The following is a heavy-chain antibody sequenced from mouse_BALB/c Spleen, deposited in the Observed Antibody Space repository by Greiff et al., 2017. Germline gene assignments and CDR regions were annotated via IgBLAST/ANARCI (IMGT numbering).Heavy chain of an antibody. V-gene: IGHV5-6-4*01. D-gene: IGHD2-1*01. J-gene: IGHJ3*01. Sequence: EVHLVESGGGLVKPGGSLKLSCAASGFTFSSYTMSWVRQTPEKRLEWVATISSGGSYTYYPDSVKGRFTISRDNAKNTLYLQMSSLKSEDTAMYYCTRRVYGNYSWFADWGQGTLVTVSA. CDR1: GFTFSSYT. CDR2: ISSGGSYT. CDR3: TRRVYGNYSWFAD.